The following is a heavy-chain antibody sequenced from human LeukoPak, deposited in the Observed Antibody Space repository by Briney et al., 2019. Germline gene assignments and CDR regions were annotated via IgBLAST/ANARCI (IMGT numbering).Heavy chain of an antibody. D-gene: IGHD2-2*01. CDR1: GGTFSSYA. V-gene: IGHV1-69*13. J-gene: IGHJ4*02. CDR3: ASAWKGYCSSTSCQIFDY. CDR2: IIPIFGTA. Sequence: SVKVSCKASGGTFSSYAISWVRQAPGQGLEWMGGIIPIFGTANYAQKFQGRVTITADESTSTAYMELSSLRSEDTAVYYCASAWKGYCSSTSCQIFDYWGQGTLVTVSS.